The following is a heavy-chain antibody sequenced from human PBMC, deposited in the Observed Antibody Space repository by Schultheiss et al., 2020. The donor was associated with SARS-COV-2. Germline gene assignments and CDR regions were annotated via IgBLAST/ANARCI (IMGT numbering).Heavy chain of an antibody. CDR2: IYHSGST. CDR3: ARARLTIVRDAFDI. V-gene: IGHV4-38-2*02. J-gene: IGHJ3*02. Sequence: SETLSLTCTVSGYSISSGYYWGWIRQPPGKGLEWIGSIYHSGSTYYNPSLKSRVTISVDTSKNQFSLKLSSVTAADTAVYYCARARLTIVRDAFDIWGQGTMVTVSS. CDR1: GYSISSGYY. D-gene: IGHD2/OR15-2a*01.